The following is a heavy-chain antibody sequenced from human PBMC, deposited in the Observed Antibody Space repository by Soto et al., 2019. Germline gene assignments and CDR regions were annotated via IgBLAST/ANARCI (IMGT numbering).Heavy chain of an antibody. CDR1: GYTFSSYA. CDR3: ASGRYDASGYFDY. V-gene: IGHV1-3*01. CDR2: INAGYGNT. J-gene: IGHJ4*02. D-gene: IGHD3-22*01. Sequence: QVHLVQSGAEVRKPGASVKVSCKASGYTFSSYAMHWVRQAPGQRLEWMGWINAGYGNTKSSQKFQDRVTISRDTSASTAYMELTSLRSDDTAMFYCASGRYDASGYFDYWGQGTLVTVSS.